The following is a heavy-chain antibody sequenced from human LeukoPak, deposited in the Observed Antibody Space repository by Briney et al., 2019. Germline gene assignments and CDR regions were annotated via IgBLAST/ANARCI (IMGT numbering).Heavy chain of an antibody. V-gene: IGHV4-59*08. CDR1: GGSISSYY. D-gene: IGHD6-19*01. CDR2: IYYSGST. Sequence: KPSETLSLTCTVSGGSISSYYWSWIRQPPGKGLEWIGYIYYSGSTNYHPSLKSRVTISVDTSKNQFSLKLSSVTAADTAVYYCARHRYSSGWYVDYWGQGTLVTVSS. CDR3: ARHRYSSGWYVDY. J-gene: IGHJ4*02.